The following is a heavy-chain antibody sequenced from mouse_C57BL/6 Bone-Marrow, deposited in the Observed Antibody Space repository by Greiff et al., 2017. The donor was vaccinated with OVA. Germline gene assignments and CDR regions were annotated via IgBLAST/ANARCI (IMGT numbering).Heavy chain of an antibody. J-gene: IGHJ3*01. V-gene: IGHV1-81*01. Sequence: QVQLQQSGAELARPGASVKLSCKASGYTFTSYGISWVKQRTGQGLEWIGEIYPRSGNTYYNEKFKGKATLTADKSSSTAYMELRSLTSEDSAVYFCARWGSNYWFAYWGQGTLVTVSA. D-gene: IGHD2-5*01. CDR3: ARWGSNYWFAY. CDR2: IYPRSGNT. CDR1: GYTFTSYG.